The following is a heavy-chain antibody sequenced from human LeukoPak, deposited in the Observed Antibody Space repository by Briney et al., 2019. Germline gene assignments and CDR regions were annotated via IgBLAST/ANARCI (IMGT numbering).Heavy chain of an antibody. CDR1: GFTFSSYA. J-gene: IGHJ4*02. D-gene: IGHD2-2*01. CDR2: LTSGSDT. CDR3: AKKHEVDSTNWFKIFDY. V-gene: IGHV3-23*01. Sequence: PGGSLRLSCAASGFTFSSYAMTWVRQAPGKGLEWVSTLTSGSDTYYTDSVKGRFTVSRDTSRNTLYLQMVSLRAGDTAVYYCAKKHEVDSTNWFKIFDYWGPGTLVTVSS.